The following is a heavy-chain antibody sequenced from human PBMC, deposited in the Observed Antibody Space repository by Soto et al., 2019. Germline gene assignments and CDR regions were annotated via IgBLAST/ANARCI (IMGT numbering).Heavy chain of an antibody. D-gene: IGHD3-22*01. Sequence: QLLLQESGSGLVKPSQTLSLTCAVSGASIRSGGFSWTWIRQPPGKGLEWIGYMYHGGATYSNPFLVSRANISADMSRNRFSPKVRSVTAADTAVYFCARELYDSSGSVGIDVWGQGTTVIVSS. CDR2: MYHGGAT. CDR3: ARELYDSSGSVGIDV. J-gene: IGHJ6*02. V-gene: IGHV4-30-2*01. CDR1: GASIRSGGFS.